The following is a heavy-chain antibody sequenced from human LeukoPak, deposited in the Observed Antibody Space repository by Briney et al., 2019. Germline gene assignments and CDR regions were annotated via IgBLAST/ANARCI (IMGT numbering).Heavy chain of an antibody. Sequence: NPSETLSLTCTVSGGSISSSSYYWGWIRQPPGKGLEWIGSIYYSGSTYYNPSLKSRVTISVDTSKNQFSLKLSSVTAADTAVYYCARDLYYYDSSGYPDRGSFDLWGRGTLVTVSS. J-gene: IGHJ2*01. D-gene: IGHD3-22*01. CDR1: GGSISSSSYY. V-gene: IGHV4-39*07. CDR2: IYYSGST. CDR3: ARDLYYYDSSGYPDRGSFDL.